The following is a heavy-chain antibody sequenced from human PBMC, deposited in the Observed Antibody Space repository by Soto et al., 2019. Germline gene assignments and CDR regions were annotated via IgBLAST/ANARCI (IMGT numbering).Heavy chain of an antibody. J-gene: IGHJ4*02. CDR1: GFTFSDYY. CDR3: ARVGPVDTAMNY. CDR2: ISSSGSTV. D-gene: IGHD5-18*01. Sequence: GSLRLSCAASGFTFSDYYMSWIRQAPGKGLEWVSYISSSGSTVYYADSVKGRFTISRDNAKNSLYLQMNSLRAEDTAVYYCARVGPVDTAMNYWGQGTLVTVSS. V-gene: IGHV3-11*01.